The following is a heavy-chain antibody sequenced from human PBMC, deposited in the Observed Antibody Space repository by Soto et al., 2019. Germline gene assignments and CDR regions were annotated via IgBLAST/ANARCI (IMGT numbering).Heavy chain of an antibody. CDR3: ARGSTRIAAAGTNWFDP. CDR1: GGSISSSNW. Sequence: PSETLSLTCAVSGGSISSSNWWSWVRQPPGKGLEWIGEIYYSGSTYYNPSLKSRVTISVDTSKNQFSLKLSSVTAADTAVYYCARGSTRIAAAGTNWFDPWGQGTLVTVSS. D-gene: IGHD6-13*01. J-gene: IGHJ5*02. V-gene: IGHV4-4*02. CDR2: IYYSGST.